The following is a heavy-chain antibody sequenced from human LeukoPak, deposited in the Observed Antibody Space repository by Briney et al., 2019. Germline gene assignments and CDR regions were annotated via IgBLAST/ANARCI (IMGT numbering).Heavy chain of an antibody. CDR2: ISHDGSNK. D-gene: IGHD1-26*01. CDR1: GFTLSNYA. CDR3: VTVGMTSIWSYLRFDP. J-gene: IGHJ5*02. V-gene: IGHV3-30*14. Sequence: PGRSLRLSCAASGFTLSNYAMNWVRQAPGKGLEWVAVISHDGSNKYYADSVKGRFTISRDNSKNTLYLQMSSLRAEDTAVYYCVTVGMTSIWSYLRFDPRGQGTLVSVSS.